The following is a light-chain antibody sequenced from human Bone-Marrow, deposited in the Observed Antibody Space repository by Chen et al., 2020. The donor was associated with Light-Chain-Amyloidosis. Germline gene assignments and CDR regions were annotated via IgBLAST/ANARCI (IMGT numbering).Light chain of an antibody. CDR1: NIGSTS. V-gene: IGLV3-21*02. CDR3: QVWDRSSDRPV. J-gene: IGLJ3*02. CDR2: EDS. Sequence: SVLPQPSSVCVAPPHTATIACGGNNIGSTSVHWYQQTPGQAPLLGVYEDSDRPSGIPERLSGSNSGNTATLTISRVEAGDEADYYCQVWDRSSDRPVFGGGTKLTVL.